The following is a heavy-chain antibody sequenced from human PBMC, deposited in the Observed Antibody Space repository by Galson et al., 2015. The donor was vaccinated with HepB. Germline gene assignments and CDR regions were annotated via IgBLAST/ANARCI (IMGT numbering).Heavy chain of an antibody. Sequence: SLRLSCAASGFTFSSHWMSWVRQPPGKGLEWVANINEDGGQRAYVDSVKGRFTVSRDNAKNSLYLQMNSLRAEDTAVYYCLRGFPVPYIDSSGGQGTLVTVSS. CDR2: INEDGGQR. J-gene: IGHJ4*02. CDR3: LRGFPVPYIDSS. CDR1: GFTFSSHW. D-gene: IGHD6-6*01. V-gene: IGHV3-7*03.